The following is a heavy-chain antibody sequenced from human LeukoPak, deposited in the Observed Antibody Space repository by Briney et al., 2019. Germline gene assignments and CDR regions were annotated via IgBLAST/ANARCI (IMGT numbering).Heavy chain of an antibody. D-gene: IGHD5-12*01. CDR3: VRDGGVSGYDLLDY. CDR1: GFPFSHYW. J-gene: IGHJ4*02. CDR2: INQDGSEE. Sequence: GSLGLSFAASGFPFSHYWMTWGRPAPGKGLGWVAQINQDGSEEYYMDSVKARFTISRDNAKNSVFLQMNSLRAEDTAVYYCVRDGGVSGYDLLDYWGQGTLVTVSS. V-gene: IGHV3-7*01.